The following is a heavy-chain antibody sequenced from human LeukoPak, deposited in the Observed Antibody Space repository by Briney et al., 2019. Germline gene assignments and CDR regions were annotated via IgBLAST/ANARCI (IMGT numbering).Heavy chain of an antibody. Sequence: SGGSLRLSCAASGFTFSSYAMSWVRQAPGKGLEWVSAISGSGGSTYYADSVKGRFTISRDNSKNTLYLQMNTLGAGDTAVYYCAKVVLYYYGSGSTLNWFDPWGQGTLVTVSS. D-gene: IGHD3-10*01. CDR3: AKVVLYYYGSGSTLNWFDP. CDR2: ISGSGGST. CDR1: GFTFSSYA. V-gene: IGHV3-23*01. J-gene: IGHJ5*02.